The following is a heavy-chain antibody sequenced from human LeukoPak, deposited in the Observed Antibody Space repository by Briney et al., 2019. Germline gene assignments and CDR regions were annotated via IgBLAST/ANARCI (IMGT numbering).Heavy chain of an antibody. Sequence: PSETLSLTCNVSYGSIHNYYWSWIRQPAGRTLEWIGRVYTRGSTIYNASLRSRVSMSLDTSRSHLSLRLNSVTAADTAVYYCARMEPVSGSYYFGAFDVWGPGILVTVSS. D-gene: IGHD1-26*01. J-gene: IGHJ3*01. CDR2: VYTRGST. CDR3: ARMEPVSGSYYFGAFDV. CDR1: YGSIHNYY. V-gene: IGHV4-4*07.